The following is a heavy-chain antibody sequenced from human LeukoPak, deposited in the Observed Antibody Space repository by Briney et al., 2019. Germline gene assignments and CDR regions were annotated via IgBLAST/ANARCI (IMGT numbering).Heavy chain of an antibody. CDR2: IYRSGPT. D-gene: IGHD4-11*01. Sequence: KASETLSLTCTVSGGSINNYYWSWIRQPAGKGLEWIGRIYRSGPTDYNPSLKSRISMSVDTSKNQFSLNLNSVSAADTAVYYCARVYSTLTLAKYFYYMDVWGKGTTVTVS. CDR1: GGSINNYY. CDR3: ARVYSTLTLAKYFYYMDV. J-gene: IGHJ6*03. V-gene: IGHV4-4*07.